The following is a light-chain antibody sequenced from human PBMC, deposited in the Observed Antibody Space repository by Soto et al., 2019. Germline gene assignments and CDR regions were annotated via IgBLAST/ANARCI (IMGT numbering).Light chain of an antibody. CDR3: QQSYSTPWT. V-gene: IGKV1-39*01. CDR2: AAS. J-gene: IGKJ1*01. Sequence: DIQMTQSPAYLSASVGDRVTITCRTSHSFSIYLKWYQQKPGKATKLLIYAASSLGSGVPSRFSASGSAAAFTLITSSLQPEDIATYYCQQSYSTPWTFGQGTMVEIK. CDR1: HSFSIY.